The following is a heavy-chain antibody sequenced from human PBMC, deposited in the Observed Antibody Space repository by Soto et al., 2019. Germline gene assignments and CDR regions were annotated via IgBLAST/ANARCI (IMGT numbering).Heavy chain of an antibody. Sequence: PSETLSLTCTVSGGSISSYYWSWIRQPPGKGLEWIGYIYYSGSTNYNPSLKSRVTISVDTSKNQFSLKLSSVTAADTAVYYCARIEGYCSGGSCYSPPYYMDVWGKGTTVT. D-gene: IGHD2-15*01. CDR1: GGSISSYY. J-gene: IGHJ6*03. CDR2: IYYSGST. V-gene: IGHV4-59*01. CDR3: ARIEGYCSGGSCYSPPYYMDV.